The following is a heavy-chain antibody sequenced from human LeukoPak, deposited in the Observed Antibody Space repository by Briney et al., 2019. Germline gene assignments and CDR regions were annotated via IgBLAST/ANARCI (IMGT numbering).Heavy chain of an antibody. Sequence: GGSLRLSCAASGFTFSSYAMHWVRQAPGKGLEWVAVISYDGSNKYYVDSVKGRFTISRDNSKNTLYLQMNSLRAEDTAVYYCAREGDPGYYSPFRYFDYWGQGTLVTVSS. CDR1: GFTFSSYA. CDR2: ISYDGSNK. V-gene: IGHV3-30-3*01. J-gene: IGHJ4*02. CDR3: AREGDPGYYSPFRYFDY. D-gene: IGHD3-9*01.